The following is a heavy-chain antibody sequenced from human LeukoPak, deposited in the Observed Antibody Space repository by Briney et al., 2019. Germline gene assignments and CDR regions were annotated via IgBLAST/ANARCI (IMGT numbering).Heavy chain of an antibody. V-gene: IGHV1-69*04. CDR1: GGTFSSYA. J-gene: IGHJ1*01. CDR2: IIPILGIA. D-gene: IGHD3-22*01. Sequence: SVKVSCKASGGTFSSYAISWVRQAPGQGLEWMGRIIPILGIANYAQKFQGRVTITADKSTSTAYMELSSLRSEDTAVYYCARDPAYYYDSSGYLEYFQHWGQGTLVTVSS. CDR3: ARDPAYYYDSSGYLEYFQH.